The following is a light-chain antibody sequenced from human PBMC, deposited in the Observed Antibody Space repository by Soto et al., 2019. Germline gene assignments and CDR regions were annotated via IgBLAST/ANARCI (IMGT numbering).Light chain of an antibody. V-gene: IGKV3-11*01. CDR3: QHHTDWRYA. Sequence: EIVLTQSPATLSLSPGERATLSCRARLGVGNNLAWYQQKPGQAPRLLIYDASNRATGISARFSGGGSGTDFTLTISCLEPEDSAVYYCQHHTDWRYAFGQGTKLQI. J-gene: IGKJ2*01. CDR2: DAS. CDR1: LGVGNN.